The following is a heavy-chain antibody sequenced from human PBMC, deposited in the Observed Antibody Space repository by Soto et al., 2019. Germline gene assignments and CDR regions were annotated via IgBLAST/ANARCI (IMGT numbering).Heavy chain of an antibody. Sequence: AGGSLRLSCTASGFTFGDYAMSWFRQAPGKGLEWVGFIRSKAYGGTTEYAASVKGRFTISRDDSKSIAYLQMNSLKTEDTAVYYCTRAGVTMIVVVPHDPWGQGTLVTVSS. CDR2: IRSKAYGGTT. V-gene: IGHV3-49*03. CDR3: TRAGVTMIVVVPHDP. D-gene: IGHD3-22*01. CDR1: GFTFGDYA. J-gene: IGHJ5*02.